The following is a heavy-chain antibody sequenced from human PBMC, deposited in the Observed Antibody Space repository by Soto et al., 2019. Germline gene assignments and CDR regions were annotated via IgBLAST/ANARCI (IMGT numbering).Heavy chain of an antibody. CDR3: AKDLGCSSTSCYAWYFDY. CDR1: GFTFSSYA. V-gene: IGHV3-23*01. J-gene: IGHJ4*02. Sequence: LRLSCAASGFTFSSYAMSWVRQAPGRGLEWVSAISGSGGSTYYADSVKGRFTISRDNSKNTLYLQMNSLRAEDTAVYYCAKDLGCSSTSCYAWYFDYWGQGTLVTVSS. CDR2: ISGSGGST. D-gene: IGHD2-2*01.